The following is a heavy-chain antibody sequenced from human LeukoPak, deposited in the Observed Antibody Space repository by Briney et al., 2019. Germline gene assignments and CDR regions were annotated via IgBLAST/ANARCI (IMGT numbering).Heavy chain of an antibody. J-gene: IGHJ3*02. D-gene: IGHD5-18*01. V-gene: IGHV4-59*12. CDR1: GGSISSYY. CDR3: ARLPGGYSSFVVAFDI. CDR2: VSYSGSN. Sequence: SETLSLTCTVSGGSISSYYWTWVRQPPGKGLEWVGYVSYSGSNNYYPSLKGRVTISVDTSKTHFSLKLTSVTAADTAVYYCARLPGGYSSFVVAFDIWGQGTMVTVSS.